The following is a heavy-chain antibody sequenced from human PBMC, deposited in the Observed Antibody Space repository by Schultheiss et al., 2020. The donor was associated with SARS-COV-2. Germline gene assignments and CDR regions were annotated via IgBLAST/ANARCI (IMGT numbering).Heavy chain of an antibody. V-gene: IGHV4-59*08. CDR2: IYHSGST. J-gene: IGHJ3*02. D-gene: IGHD5-12*01. Sequence: SETLSLTCTVSDDFISSYYWTWLRQPPGKGLEWIGEIYHSGSTNYNPSLKSRVTISVDTSKNQFSLKLSSVTAADTAVYYCATPTKGYSGYDWGAFDIWGQGTMVTVSS. CDR1: DDFISSYY. CDR3: ATPTKGYSGYDWGAFDI.